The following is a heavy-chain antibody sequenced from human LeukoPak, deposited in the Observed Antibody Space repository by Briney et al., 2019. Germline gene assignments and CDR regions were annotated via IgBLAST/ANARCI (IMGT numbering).Heavy chain of an antibody. CDR2: ISGSGGST. V-gene: IGHV3-23*01. D-gene: IGHD3-3*01. J-gene: IGHJ5*02. Sequence: GGSLRLSCAASGFTFSSYAMSWVRQAPGKGLEWVSAISGSGGSTYYADSVKGRFTISRDNSKNTLYLQMNSLRAEDTAVYYCARTSLKITISRFDPWGQGTLVTVSS. CDR1: GFTFSSYA. CDR3: ARTSLKITISRFDP.